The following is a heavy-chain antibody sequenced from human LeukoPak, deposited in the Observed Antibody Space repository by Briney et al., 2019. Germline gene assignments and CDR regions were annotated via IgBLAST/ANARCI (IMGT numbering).Heavy chain of an antibody. CDR2: IYYSGST. D-gene: IGHD3-22*01. V-gene: IGHV4-59*08. CDR1: GGSISSYY. Sequence: PAETLSLTCTVSGGSISSYYWSWIRQPPGKGLECIGYIYYSGSTNYNPSLKSRVTISVDTSKNQFSLKLSSVTAADTAVYFCARGPYSYDSSGAFDIWGQGTMVTVSS. J-gene: IGHJ3*02. CDR3: ARGPYSYDSSGAFDI.